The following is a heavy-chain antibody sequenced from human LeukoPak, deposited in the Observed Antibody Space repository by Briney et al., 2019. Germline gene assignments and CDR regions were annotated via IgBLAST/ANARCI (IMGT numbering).Heavy chain of an antibody. CDR1: GFTFSSYG. CDR2: IRYDGSNK. Sequence: GGSLRLSCAASGFTFSSYGMHWVRQAPGKGLEWVGFIRYDGSNKYYADSVKGRFTISRDNSKNTLYLQMNSLRAEDTAVYYCARGLAAGELSLWSYWGQGTLVTVSS. CDR3: ARGLAAGELSLWSY. V-gene: IGHV3-30*02. J-gene: IGHJ4*02. D-gene: IGHD3-16*02.